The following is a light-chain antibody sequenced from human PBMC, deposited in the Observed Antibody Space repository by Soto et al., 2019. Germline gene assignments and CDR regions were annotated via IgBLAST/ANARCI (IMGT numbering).Light chain of an antibody. V-gene: IGLV1-36*01. J-gene: IGLJ2*01. CDR1: SSNIGNNA. CDR3: SSYTSISTLGGV. Sequence: QSVLTQPPSVSEAPRQRVTISCSGSSSNIGNNAVNWYQQLPGKAPKLLIYYDDLLPSGVSDRFSGSKSGTSASLAISGLQSEDEADYYCSSYTSISTLGGVFGGGTKLTVL. CDR2: YDD.